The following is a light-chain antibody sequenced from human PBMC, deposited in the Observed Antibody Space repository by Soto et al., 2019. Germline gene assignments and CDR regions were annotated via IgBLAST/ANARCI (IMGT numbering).Light chain of an antibody. J-gene: IGKJ1*01. Sequence: EIVMTQSPATLSVSPGERATLSCRASESVSSNFAWYQQKPGQAPRLLIYGASTVATGIPARFSGSGSGTEFSFTFSSLQSEDFAVYYCQQYKHWQWTFGQGTKVDIK. CDR2: GAS. CDR1: ESVSSN. CDR3: QQYKHWQWT. V-gene: IGKV3-15*01.